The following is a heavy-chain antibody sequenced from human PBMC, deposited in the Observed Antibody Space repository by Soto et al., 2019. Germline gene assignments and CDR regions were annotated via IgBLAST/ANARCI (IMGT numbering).Heavy chain of an antibody. Sequence: QVQLVESGGGLVKPGGSLRLSCAASGFTFSDYYMSWIRQAPGKGLEWVSYISSSGSTIYYADSVKGRFTISRDNATNSMNLQMNSVRSDDTAEYFCAGSGPPLVYWGQGTLVTVSS. D-gene: IGHD1-26*01. CDR2: ISSSGSTI. J-gene: IGHJ4*02. CDR3: AGSGPPLVY. CDR1: GFTFSDYY. V-gene: IGHV3-11*01.